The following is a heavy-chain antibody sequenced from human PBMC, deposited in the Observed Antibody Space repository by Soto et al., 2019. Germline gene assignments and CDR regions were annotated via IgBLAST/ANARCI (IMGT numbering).Heavy chain of an antibody. V-gene: IGHV1-69*13. CDR1: GGTFSSYA. CDR3: ANGDHEYSSSSQPLGYYYGMDV. Sequence: SVKVSCKASGGTFSSYAISWVRQAPGQGLEWMGGTIPIFGTANYAQKFQGRVTITADESTSTAYMELSSLRSEDTAVYYCANGDHEYSSSSQPLGYYYGMDVWGQGTTVTSP. D-gene: IGHD6-6*01. CDR2: TIPIFGTA. J-gene: IGHJ6*02.